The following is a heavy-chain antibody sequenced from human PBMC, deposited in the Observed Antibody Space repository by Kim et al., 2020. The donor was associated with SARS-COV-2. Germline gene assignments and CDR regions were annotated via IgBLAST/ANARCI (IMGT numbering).Heavy chain of an antibody. CDR2: IDRSSSYI. CDR1: GFTFSSYS. J-gene: IGHJ4*02. Sequence: GGSLRLSCAASGFTFSSYSLVWVRQAPGKGLEWVSYIDRSSSYIYYADSLQGRFTISRDNAKNSVYLQMNSLGAEDTAVYYCARVNGAYAHRFDFWGQGTLVTVSS. V-gene: IGHV3-21*06. CDR3: ARVNGAYAHRFDF. D-gene: IGHD2-8*01.